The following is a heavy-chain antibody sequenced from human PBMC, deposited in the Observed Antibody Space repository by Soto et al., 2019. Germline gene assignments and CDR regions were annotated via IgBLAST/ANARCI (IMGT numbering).Heavy chain of an antibody. Sequence: QLQLQESGPGLVKPSETLTLTCTVSGDSITTSSFYWGWVRQPPGQGLEWIVNIHNSGRTNYNPSLTSRLTISIDTSKNQCSLQLTSVTAADTAVYYCATGRAIRTGMAVAGTFLWRQGSMVGVSS. V-gene: IGHV4-39*01. J-gene: IGHJ4*02. D-gene: IGHD6-19*01. CDR2: IHNSGRT. CDR3: ATGRAIRTGMAVAGTFL. CDR1: GDSITTSSFY.